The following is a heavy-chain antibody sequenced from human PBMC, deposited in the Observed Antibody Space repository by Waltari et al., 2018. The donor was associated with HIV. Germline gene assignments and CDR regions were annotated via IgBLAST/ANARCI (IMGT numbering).Heavy chain of an antibody. Sequence: ELKLVEFGGGLVQPRGSLRLFCVASGFTFSSYEMNWVPQAPGQGRRSISDISIDGNPKHSAESRKARLTISRDDAQNALHLHINSLKVEYTAIYYCAGDLGGHSSSFGMCVWGQGTMVTVSS. CDR1: GFTFSSYE. J-gene: IGHJ3*01. CDR3: AGDLGGHSSSFGMCV. V-gene: IGHV3-48*03. CDR2: ISIDGNPK. D-gene: IGHD6-19*01.